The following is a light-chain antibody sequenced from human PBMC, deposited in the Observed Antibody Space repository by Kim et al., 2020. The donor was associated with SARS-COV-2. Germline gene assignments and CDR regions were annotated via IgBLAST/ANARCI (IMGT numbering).Light chain of an antibody. Sequence: DIQMTQSPSSLSASVGDRVTITCRASQTTSSWLAWYQQKPGKAPKLLIYKASSLGSGVPSRFSGSGSGTEFTLTIISLQPDDFATYYCQQYNSYPVTFGQGTKLEIK. CDR2: KAS. CDR3: QQYNSYPVT. V-gene: IGKV1-5*03. J-gene: IGKJ2*01. CDR1: QTTSSW.